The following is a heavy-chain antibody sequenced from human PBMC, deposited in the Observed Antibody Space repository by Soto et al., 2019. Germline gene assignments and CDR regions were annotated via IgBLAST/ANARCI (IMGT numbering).Heavy chain of an antibody. V-gene: IGHV1-2*02. CDR1: GYTFTSDY. D-gene: IGHD1-26*01. CDR3: ARYTGSNSLFDS. CDR2: INPKSGYT. J-gene: IGHJ4*02. Sequence: ASVKVSCKASGYTFTSDYLHWVRQAPGQGLEWMAWINPKSGYTKSAQKFQARVTLTRDTSISTAYMELRSLRSEDTAVYFCARYTGSNSLFDSWGQGTLVTVSS.